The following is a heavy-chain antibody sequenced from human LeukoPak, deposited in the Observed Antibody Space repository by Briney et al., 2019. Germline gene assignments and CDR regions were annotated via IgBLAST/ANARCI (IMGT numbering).Heavy chain of an antibody. CDR2: INSDGSST. D-gene: IGHD6-19*01. CDR3: ARVSSGEQWLAFDY. V-gene: IGHV3-74*01. J-gene: IGHJ4*02. Sequence: GGSLRLSCAASGFTFSTYWMHWVRQDPGKGLVWVSRINSDGSSTTYADSVKGRFTISRDNAKNTLYLQMNSLRTDDTAIYYCARVSSGEQWLAFDYWGQGILVTVFS. CDR1: GFTFSTYW.